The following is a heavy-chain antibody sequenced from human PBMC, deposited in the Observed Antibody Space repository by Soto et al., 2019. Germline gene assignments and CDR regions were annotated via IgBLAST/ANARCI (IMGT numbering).Heavy chain of an antibody. Sequence: QVQLVESGGGLVKPGGSLRLSCAASGFSFGDSYMSWIRQSAGKGLEWLSYISGGSSYTKYAESVKGRFTISRDNARRSLFLQVNGLRADDTAIYYCAKTRGADSGYYFDHWGQGTMVTVSS. V-gene: IGHV3-11*05. CDR3: AKTRGADSGYYFDH. CDR2: ISGGSSYT. D-gene: IGHD3-10*01. J-gene: IGHJ4*02. CDR1: GFSFGDSY.